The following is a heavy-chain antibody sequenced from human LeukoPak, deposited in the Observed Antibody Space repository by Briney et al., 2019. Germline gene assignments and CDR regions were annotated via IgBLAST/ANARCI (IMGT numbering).Heavy chain of an antibody. CDR3: AKYQWELRTWFDP. Sequence: SETLSLTCTVSGGSISSASYYWAWIRQPPGKGLEWIGTIYYSGSTYYNPSLRSRVTVSVDTSKNQFSPKLNSVTAADTAVYYCAKYQWELRTWFDPWGPGTPVTVSS. V-gene: IGHV4-39*01. CDR1: GGSISSASYY. J-gene: IGHJ5*02. CDR2: IYYSGST. D-gene: IGHD1-26*01.